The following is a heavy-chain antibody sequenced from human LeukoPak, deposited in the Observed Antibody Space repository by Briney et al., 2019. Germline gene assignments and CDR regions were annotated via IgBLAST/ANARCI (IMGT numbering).Heavy chain of an antibody. D-gene: IGHD2-8*01. Sequence: GGSLRLSCAASGFTFSSYGMHWVRQAPGKGLEWVAVIWYDGSNKYYADSVKGRFTISRDNSKNTLYLQMNSLRAEDTAVYYCARVGLYPRGMDVWGQGTTVTVSS. CDR1: GFTFSSYG. CDR2: IWYDGSNK. V-gene: IGHV3-33*01. CDR3: ARVGLYPRGMDV. J-gene: IGHJ6*02.